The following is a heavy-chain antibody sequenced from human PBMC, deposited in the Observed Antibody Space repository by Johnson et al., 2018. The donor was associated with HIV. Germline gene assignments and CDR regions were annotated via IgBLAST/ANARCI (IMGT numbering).Heavy chain of an antibody. Sequence: VQLVESGGGLVQPGGSLRLSCAASGFTVSSNYMSWVRQAPGKGLEWVSHINWNGGRTGYADSMKGRFTISRDNAKKSLYMQMNSLRAEDTAVYYCAKHPDAFDIWGQGTMVTVSS. J-gene: IGHJ3*02. CDR3: AKHPDAFDI. V-gene: IGHV3-66*04. CDR1: GFTVSSNY. CDR2: INWNGGRT.